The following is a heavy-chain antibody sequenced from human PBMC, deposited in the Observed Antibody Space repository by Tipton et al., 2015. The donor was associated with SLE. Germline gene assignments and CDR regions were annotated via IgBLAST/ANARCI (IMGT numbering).Heavy chain of an antibody. D-gene: IGHD6-13*01. Sequence: TLSLTCSVSGGSISSSRYYWNWIRQPAGKALEWLGRIYSTGSTNYNPSLQTRVTISVDTSKNQFSLKLSSVTAADTAMYYCAREHRGYSNSLGYWGQGALVTVSS. J-gene: IGHJ1*01. CDR2: IYSTGST. V-gene: IGHV4-61*02. CDR1: GGSISSSRYY. CDR3: AREHRGYSNSLGY.